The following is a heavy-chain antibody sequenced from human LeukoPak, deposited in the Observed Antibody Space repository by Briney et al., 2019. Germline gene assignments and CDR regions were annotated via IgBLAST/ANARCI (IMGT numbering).Heavy chain of an antibody. D-gene: IGHD5-18*01. V-gene: IGHV3-66*01. CDR3: AKGHVDTAMGRTYYYYGMDV. CDR2: IYYGGST. Sequence: GGSLRLSCAASGFTVSSNYMSWVRQAPGKGLEWVSVIYYGGSTYYADSVKGRFTISRDNSKNTLYLQMNSLRAEDTAVYYCAKGHVDTAMGRTYYYYGMDVWGQGTTVTVSS. CDR1: GFTVSSNY. J-gene: IGHJ6*02.